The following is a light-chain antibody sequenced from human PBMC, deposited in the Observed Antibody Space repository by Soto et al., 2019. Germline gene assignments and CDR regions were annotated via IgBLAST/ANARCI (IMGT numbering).Light chain of an antibody. J-gene: IGLJ1*01. Sequence: QSALAQPASVCGSPGQSITISCTGTSSDVGAYNSVSWYQQHPHKAPQVIIYKGTQRPSGVSNRFSGSTSGNAASLTISGLQADDEADYFCCSSAPESTYVFGSGTKLTVL. CDR2: KGT. V-gene: IGLV2-23*01. CDR3: CSSAPESTYV. CDR1: SSDVGAYNS.